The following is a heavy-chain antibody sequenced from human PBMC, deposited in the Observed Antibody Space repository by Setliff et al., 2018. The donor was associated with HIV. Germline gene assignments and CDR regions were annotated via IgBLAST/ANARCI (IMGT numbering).Heavy chain of an antibody. CDR1: GGSISGYY. CDR2: MYYSGST. J-gene: IGHJ4*02. Sequence: SETLSLTCTVSGGSISGYYWSWIRQPPGKGLEWIGYMYYSGSTNYNPSLKSRVIMSVDTSRNQFSLKLSSVIAADTAVYYCARQGVDYGDPNDYWGQGTLVTVSS. CDR3: ARQGVDYGDPNDY. D-gene: IGHD4-17*01. V-gene: IGHV4-59*08.